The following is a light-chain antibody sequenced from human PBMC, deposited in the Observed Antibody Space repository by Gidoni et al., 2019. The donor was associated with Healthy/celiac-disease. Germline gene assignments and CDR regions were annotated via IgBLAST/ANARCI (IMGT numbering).Light chain of an antibody. J-gene: IGLJ2*01. Sequence: SPLTQPPSASVSPRQSVPISCTGTSSYVGGYNYVSWSQPHPGKAPKRMPYEVSRRPAGVPDRFSGSKSGNTASLTVSGLQAEDEAEYYCSSYAGSNNLVFGGGTKLTVL. CDR2: EVS. CDR1: SSYVGGYNY. CDR3: SSYAGSNNLV. V-gene: IGLV2-8*01.